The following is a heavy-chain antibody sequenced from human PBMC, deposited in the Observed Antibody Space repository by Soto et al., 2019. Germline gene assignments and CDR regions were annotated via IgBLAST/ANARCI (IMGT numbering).Heavy chain of an antibody. V-gene: IGHV1-8*01. CDR1: GYSFSDYD. J-gene: IGHJ5*02. CDR3: ARDNRYNWNDEGWFDP. D-gene: IGHD1-20*01. Sequence: ASVKVSCKSSGYSFSDYDINWVRQATGQGPEWMGWMNPNSGNTGYAQKFQGRVTMTRNTSINTAYMELSSLGSEDTAVYYCARDNRYNWNDEGWFDPWGQGTLVTVSS. CDR2: MNPNSGNT.